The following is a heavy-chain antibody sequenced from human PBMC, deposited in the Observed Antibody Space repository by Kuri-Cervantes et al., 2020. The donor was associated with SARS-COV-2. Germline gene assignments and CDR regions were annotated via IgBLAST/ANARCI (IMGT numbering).Heavy chain of an antibody. CDR3: ARLSFGASGYYYYMDV. CDR1: GFTVSSNY. V-gene: IGHV4-34*01. D-gene: IGHD3-3*01. Sequence: SQTLSLTCAASGFTVSSNYMSWVRQAPGKGLEWIGEINHSGSTNYNPSLKSRVTISVDTSKNQFSLKLSSVTAADTAVYYCARLSFGASGYYYYMDVWGKGTTVTVSS. J-gene: IGHJ6*03. CDR2: INHSGST.